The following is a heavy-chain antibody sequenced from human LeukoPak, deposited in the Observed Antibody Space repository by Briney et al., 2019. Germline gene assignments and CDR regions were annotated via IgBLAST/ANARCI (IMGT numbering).Heavy chain of an antibody. CDR1: GFTFSSYW. CDR3: ARDRFLEWSLSAFDI. D-gene: IGHD3-3*01. Sequence: PGGSLRLSCAASGFTFSSYWMSWVRQAPGKGLEWVANIKQDGSEKYYVDSVKGRFTISRDNAKNSLYLQMNSLRAEDTAVYYCARDRFLEWSLSAFDIWGQGTMVTVSS. J-gene: IGHJ3*02. V-gene: IGHV3-7*01. CDR2: IKQDGSEK.